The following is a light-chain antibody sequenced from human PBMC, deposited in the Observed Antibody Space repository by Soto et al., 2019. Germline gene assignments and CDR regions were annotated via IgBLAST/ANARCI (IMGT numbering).Light chain of an antibody. CDR3: QQHSDWPLFT. Sequence: IVLTQSPGTLSLSPGERATLSCRASQTISSFLAWYQHKPGLAPRLLIYDVSNRATGTPARFSGSGSGTDFTLTIAGLEPEDFAVYYCQQHSDWPLFTFGPGTKVDIK. V-gene: IGKV3-11*01. CDR1: QTISSF. CDR2: DVS. J-gene: IGKJ3*01.